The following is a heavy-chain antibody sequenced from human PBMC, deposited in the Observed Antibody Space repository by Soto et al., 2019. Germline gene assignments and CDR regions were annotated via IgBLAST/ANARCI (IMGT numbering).Heavy chain of an antibody. CDR2: INPNSGGT. CDR1: GYTFTGYY. Sequence: ASVKVSCKASGYTFTGYYMHWVRQAPGQGLEWMGWINPNSGGTNYAQKFQGWVTMTRDTSISTAYMELSRLRSDDTAVYYCARDSGYSSGWYSYFDYWGQGPLVTVSS. D-gene: IGHD6-19*01. J-gene: IGHJ4*02. V-gene: IGHV1-2*04. CDR3: ARDSGYSSGWYSYFDY.